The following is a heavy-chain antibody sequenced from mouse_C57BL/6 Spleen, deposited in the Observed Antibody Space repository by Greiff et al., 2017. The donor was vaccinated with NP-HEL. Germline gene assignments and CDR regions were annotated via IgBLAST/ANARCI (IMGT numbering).Heavy chain of an antibody. Sequence: VQLQQSGPELVKPGASVKISCKASGYTFTDYYMNWVKQSHGKSLEWIGDINPNNGGTSYNQKFKGKATLTVDKSSSTAYMELRSLTSEDSAVYYCARKVGYYFDYWGQGTTLTVSS. D-gene: IGHD1-1*02. CDR1: GYTFTDYY. CDR3: ARKVGYYFDY. CDR2: INPNNGGT. J-gene: IGHJ2*01. V-gene: IGHV1-26*01.